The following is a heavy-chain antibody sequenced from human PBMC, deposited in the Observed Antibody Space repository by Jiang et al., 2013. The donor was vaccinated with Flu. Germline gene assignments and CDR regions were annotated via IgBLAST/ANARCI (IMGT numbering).Heavy chain of an antibody. CDR3: AHTAGHGLPLLLWFGELFAKWFDP. V-gene: IGHV2-5*01. D-gene: IGHD3-10*01. Sequence: PTQTLTLTCTXSGFSLSTSGVGVGWIRQPPGKALEWLALIYWNDDKRYSPSLKSRLTITKDTSKNQVVLTMTNMDPVDTATYYCAHTAGHGLPLLLWFGELFAKWFDPWGQGTLVTVSS. CDR1: GFSLSTSGVG. J-gene: IGHJ5*02. CDR2: IYWNDDK.